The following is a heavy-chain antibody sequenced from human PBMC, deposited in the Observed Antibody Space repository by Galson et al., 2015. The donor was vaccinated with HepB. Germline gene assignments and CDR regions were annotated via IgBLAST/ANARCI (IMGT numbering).Heavy chain of an antibody. D-gene: IGHD2-15*01. Sequence: SVKVSCKASGYTFTSYDINWVRQATGQGLEWMGWMNPNSGNTGYAQKFQGRVTMTRNTSISTAYMELSSLRSEDTAVYYCARAQELGYCSGGSCYALYNWFDPWGQGTLVTVSS. CDR2: MNPNSGNT. J-gene: IGHJ5*02. CDR3: ARAQELGYCSGGSCYALYNWFDP. V-gene: IGHV1-8*01. CDR1: GYTFTSYD.